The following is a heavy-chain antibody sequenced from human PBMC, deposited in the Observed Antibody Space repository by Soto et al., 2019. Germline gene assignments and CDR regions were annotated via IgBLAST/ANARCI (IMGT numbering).Heavy chain of an antibody. D-gene: IGHD5-18*01. CDR3: ARARLTWIQLWSPYYGMDV. Sequence: GASVKVSCKASGYTFTSYGISWLRQSPGQGLEWMGWISAYNGNTNYAQKLQGRVTMTTDTSTSTAYMELRSLRSDDTAVYYCARARLTWIQLWSPYYGMDVWGQGTTVTVSS. V-gene: IGHV1-18*01. CDR2: ISAYNGNT. J-gene: IGHJ6*02. CDR1: GYTFTSYG.